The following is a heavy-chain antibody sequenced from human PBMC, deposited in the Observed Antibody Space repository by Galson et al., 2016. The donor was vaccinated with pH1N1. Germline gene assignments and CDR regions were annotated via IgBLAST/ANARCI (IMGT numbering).Heavy chain of an antibody. V-gene: IGHV1-69*13. CDR1: GGTFSSYA. D-gene: IGHD4-17*01. CDR3: AGAGFGAYEFDS. CDR2: IIPIFGIL. Sequence: SVKVSCKASGGTFSSYAISWVRQAPGHGLEWMGGIIPIFGILNYAQNFQGRVPITADEFTSTAYMELSSLTSEGTAVYYCAGAGFGAYEFDSWGQGTLVTVSS. J-gene: IGHJ4*02.